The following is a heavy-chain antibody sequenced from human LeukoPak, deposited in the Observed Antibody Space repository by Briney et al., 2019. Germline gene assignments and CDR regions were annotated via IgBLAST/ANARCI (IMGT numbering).Heavy chain of an antibody. CDR1: EFAFADYG. CDR3: ARELYSSGWFDY. CDR2: LNGNGGSRT. V-gene: IGHV3-20*04. Sequence: GGSLRLSCAASEFAFADYGMSWVRQAPGKGLEWVSGLNGNGGSRTGYADSVKGRFTISRDNAKNSLYLQMNSLRAEDTALYYCARELYSSGWFDYWGQGTLVTVSS. D-gene: IGHD6-19*01. J-gene: IGHJ4*02.